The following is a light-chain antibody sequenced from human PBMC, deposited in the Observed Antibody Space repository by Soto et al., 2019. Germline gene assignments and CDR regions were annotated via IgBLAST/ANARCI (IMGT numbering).Light chain of an antibody. CDR1: QSLLHSNGYNY. J-gene: IGKJ1*01. CDR2: LGS. CDR3: MQALQTWT. V-gene: IGKV2-28*01. Sequence: DIVMTQSPLSLPVTPGEPASISCRSSQSLLHSNGYNYLDWYLQKPGQSPQLLIYLGSNRASGXPXXCRGSGSGTDFTLKISRVEAEDVGVYYCMQALQTWTFGQGTKVEIK.